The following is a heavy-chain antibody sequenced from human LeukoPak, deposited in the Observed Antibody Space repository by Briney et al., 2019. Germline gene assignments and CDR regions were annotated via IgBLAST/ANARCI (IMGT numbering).Heavy chain of an antibody. D-gene: IGHD3-22*01. CDR2: ISGDGGST. V-gene: IGHV3-43*02. CDR3: AKDSHLYYYDSSGYYLDY. CDR1: GFTFDDYA. J-gene: IGHJ4*02. Sequence: GGSLRLSCAASGFTFDDYAMRWVRQAPGKGLEWVSLISGDGGSTYYADSVKGRFTISRDNSKNSLYLLMNSLRTEDTALYYCAKDSHLYYYDSSGYYLDYWGQGTLVTVSS.